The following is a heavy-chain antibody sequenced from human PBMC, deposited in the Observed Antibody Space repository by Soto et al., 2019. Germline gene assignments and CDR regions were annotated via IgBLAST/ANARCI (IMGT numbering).Heavy chain of an antibody. D-gene: IGHD2-2*01. CDR2: ISGSGGST. J-gene: IGHJ5*02. V-gene: IGHV3-23*04. Sequence: EVQVVESGGGLVKPGGSVRLSCAASGFTFSNAWMSWVRQAPGKGLEWVSAISGSGGSTYYADSVKGRFTISRDNSKNTLYLQMNSLRAEDTAVYYCAKVGAVVVVPAAPTWGQGTLVTVSS. CDR3: AKVGAVVVVPAAPT. CDR1: GFTFSNAW.